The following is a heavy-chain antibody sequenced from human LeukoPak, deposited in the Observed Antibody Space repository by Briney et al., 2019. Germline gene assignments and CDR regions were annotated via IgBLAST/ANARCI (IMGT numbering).Heavy chain of an antibody. Sequence: GGSLRLSCAASGFTFSSYGMHWVRQAPGKGLEWVAVISYDGSNKYYADSVKGRFTISRDNAKNSLYLQMNSLRAEDTAVYYCATLSSGYLSQYYYYMDVWGTGTTVTVSS. CDR3: ATLSSGYLSQYYYYMDV. J-gene: IGHJ6*03. CDR2: ISYDGSNK. CDR1: GFTFSSYG. D-gene: IGHD3-3*01. V-gene: IGHV3-30*03.